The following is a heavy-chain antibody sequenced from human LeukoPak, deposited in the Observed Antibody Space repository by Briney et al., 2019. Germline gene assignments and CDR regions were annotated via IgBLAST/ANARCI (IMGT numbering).Heavy chain of an antibody. CDR2: IYYSGST. V-gene: IGHV4-39*01. CDR1: GGSISSSSYY. Sequence: PSETLSLTCTVSGGSISSSSYYWGWIRQPPGKGLEWIGSIYYSGSTYYNPSFKSRVTISVDTSKNQFSLKLSSVTAADTAVYYCARLLGLWQSGDYWGQGTLVTVSS. D-gene: IGHD6-19*01. J-gene: IGHJ4*02. CDR3: ARLLGLWQSGDY.